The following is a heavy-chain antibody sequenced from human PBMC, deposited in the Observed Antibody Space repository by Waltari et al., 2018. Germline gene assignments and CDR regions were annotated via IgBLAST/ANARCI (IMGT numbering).Heavy chain of an antibody. CDR2: FDPEDGET. Sequence: QVQLVQSGAEVKKPGASVKVSCKVSGYTLTELSMHWVRQAPGKGLEWMGAFDPEDGETINAQKFQGRVTMTEDTSTDTAYMELSSLRSADTAVYYCATLKRGYSYGWTLDYWGQGTLVIVSS. CDR3: ATLKRGYSYGWTLDY. D-gene: IGHD5-18*01. V-gene: IGHV1-24*01. J-gene: IGHJ4*02. CDR1: GYTLTELS.